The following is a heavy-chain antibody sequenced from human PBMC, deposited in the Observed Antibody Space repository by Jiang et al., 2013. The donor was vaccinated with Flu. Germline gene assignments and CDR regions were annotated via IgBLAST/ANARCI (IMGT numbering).Heavy chain of an antibody. CDR1: GDSISSGSYY. CDR3: ARLGKQLASYGMDV. D-gene: IGHD1-1*01. J-gene: IGHJ6*02. V-gene: IGHV4-61*02. Sequence: KPSQTLSLTCTVSGDSISSGSYYWSWIRQPAGKGLEWIGRIYTSGSTNYNPSLKSRVTISVDTSKNQFSLKLSSVTAADTAVYYCARLGKQLASYGMDVWGQGTTVTVSS. CDR2: IYTSGST.